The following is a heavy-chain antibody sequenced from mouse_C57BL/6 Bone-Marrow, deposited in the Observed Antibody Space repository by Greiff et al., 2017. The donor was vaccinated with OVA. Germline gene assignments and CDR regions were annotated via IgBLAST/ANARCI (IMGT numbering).Heavy chain of an antibody. J-gene: IGHJ1*03. CDR1: GYTFTSYW. V-gene: IGHV1-64*01. CDR2: IHPNSGST. D-gene: IGHD2-4*01. CDR3: ARWATMITTRDWYFDV. Sequence: QVQLQQPGAELVKPGASVQLSCKASGYTFTSYWMHWVKQRPGQGLEWIGMIHPNSGSTNYNEKFKSKATLTVDKSSSTAYMQLSSLTSEDSAVYYCARWATMITTRDWYFDVWGTGTTVTVSS.